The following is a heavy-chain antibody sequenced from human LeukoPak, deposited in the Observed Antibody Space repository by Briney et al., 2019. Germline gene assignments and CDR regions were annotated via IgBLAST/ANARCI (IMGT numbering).Heavy chain of an antibody. CDR3: ARAKRITMVRGVEYYFDY. Sequence: SETLSLTCTVSGGSTSSSSYYWGWIRQPPGKGLEWIGSIYYSGSTYYNPSLKSRVTISVDTSKNQFSLKLRSVTAADTAVYYCARAKRITMVRGVEYYFDYWGQGTLVTVSS. J-gene: IGHJ4*02. V-gene: IGHV4-39*01. D-gene: IGHD3-10*01. CDR1: GGSTSSSSYY. CDR2: IYYSGST.